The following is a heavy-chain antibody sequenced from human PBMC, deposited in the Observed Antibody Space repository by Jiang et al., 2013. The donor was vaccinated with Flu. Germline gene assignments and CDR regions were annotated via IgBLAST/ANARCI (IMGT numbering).Heavy chain of an antibody. D-gene: IGHD6-6*01. Sequence: MGWINTNTGNPTYAQGFTGRFVFSLDTSVSTAYLQISSLKAEDTAVYYCARTGGAARRFRGYYYGMDVWGQGTTVTVSS. V-gene: IGHV7-4-1*02. CDR3: ARTGGAARRFRGYYYGMDV. CDR2: INTNTGNP. J-gene: IGHJ6*02.